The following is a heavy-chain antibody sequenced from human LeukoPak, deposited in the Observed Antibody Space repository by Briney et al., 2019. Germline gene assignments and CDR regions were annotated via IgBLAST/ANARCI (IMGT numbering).Heavy chain of an antibody. J-gene: IGHJ6*02. D-gene: IGHD3-10*01. V-gene: IGHV4-59*01. CDR3: ARDQLLWFGESNYYYYGMDV. Sequence: ASETLSLTCTVSGGSISSYYWSWIRQPPGKGLGWIGYIYYSGSTNYNPSLKSRVTISVDTSKNQLSLKLSSVTAADTAVYYCARDQLLWFGESNYYYYGMDVWGQGTTVTVSS. CDR2: IYYSGST. CDR1: GGSISSYY.